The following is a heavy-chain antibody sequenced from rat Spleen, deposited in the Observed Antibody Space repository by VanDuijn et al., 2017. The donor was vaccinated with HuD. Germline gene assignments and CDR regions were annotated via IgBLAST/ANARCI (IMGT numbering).Heavy chain of an antibody. J-gene: IGHJ3*01. CDR2: ISYDGSGT. CDR3: ARPNYGYPFAY. CDR1: GFTFSDYN. D-gene: IGHD1-11*01. V-gene: IGHV5-7*01. Sequence: EVQLVDSGGGLVEPGRSLKLSRAASGFTFSDYNMAWVRQAPKKGLEWVATISYDGSGTYYRDSVKGRFTISRDNAKSTLYLQMDSLRSEDTATYYCARPNYGYPFAYWGQGTLVTVSS.